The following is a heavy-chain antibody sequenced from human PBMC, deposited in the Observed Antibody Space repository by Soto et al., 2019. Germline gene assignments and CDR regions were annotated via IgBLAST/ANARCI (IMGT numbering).Heavy chain of an antibody. V-gene: IGHV3-33*01. Sequence: QVQLVESGGGVVQPGTSLRLSCAASGFTFSTYGMHWVRQAPRKGLDWVALIWYDGSRTHYAESVKGRFTISRDNSKNTLFLQMNSLRVEDTAVYYCAREQIGVAGSTYDYWGQGTLVTVSS. J-gene: IGHJ4*02. CDR3: AREQIGVAGSTYDY. CDR1: GFTFSTYG. D-gene: IGHD6-19*01. CDR2: IWYDGSRT.